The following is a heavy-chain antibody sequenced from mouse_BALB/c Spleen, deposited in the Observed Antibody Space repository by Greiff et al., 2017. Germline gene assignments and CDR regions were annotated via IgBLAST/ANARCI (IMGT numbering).Heavy chain of an antibody. Sequence: QVQLQQSGAELAKPGASVKMSCKASGYTFTSYWMHWVKQRPGQGLEWIGYINPSTGYTEYNQKFKDKATLTADKSSSTAYMQLSSLTSEDSAVYYCARYYYGSSYEDYAMDYWGQGTAVTVAS. V-gene: IGHV1-7*01. CDR1: GYTFTSYW. CDR3: ARYYYGSSYEDYAMDY. D-gene: IGHD1-1*01. J-gene: IGHJ4*01. CDR2: INPSTGYT.